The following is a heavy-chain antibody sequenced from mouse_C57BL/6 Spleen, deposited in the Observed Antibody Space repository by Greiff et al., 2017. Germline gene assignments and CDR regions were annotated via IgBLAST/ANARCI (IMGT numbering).Heavy chain of an antibody. CDR1: GFNIKDYY. CDR2: IDPEDGDT. V-gene: IGHV14-1*01. D-gene: IGHD1-1*01. CDR3: TTLGYYGSSFYYFDY. J-gene: IGHJ2*01. Sequence: EVQLQQSGAELVRPGASVKLSCTASGFNIKDYYMHWVKQRPEQGLEWIGRIDPEDGDTEYAPKFQGKATMTADTSSNTAYLQLSSLTSEDTAVYYCTTLGYYGSSFYYFDYWGQGTTLTVSS.